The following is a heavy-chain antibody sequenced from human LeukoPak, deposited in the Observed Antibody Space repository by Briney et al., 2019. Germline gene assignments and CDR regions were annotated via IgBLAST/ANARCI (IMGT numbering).Heavy chain of an antibody. CDR2: ISGRGDRT. CDR1: GFTFSSYA. CDR3: AKHQQISCDSFMDN. D-gene: IGHD2-21*02. Sequence: GGSLRLSCAASGFTFSSYAMSWVRQAPGKGLAWASTISGRGDRTYYADSVKGRFTISRDNSRDTLYLEMNSLRAEDTAVYYCAKHQQISCDSFMDNWGQGTTVTVSS. V-gene: IGHV3-23*01. J-gene: IGHJ6*02.